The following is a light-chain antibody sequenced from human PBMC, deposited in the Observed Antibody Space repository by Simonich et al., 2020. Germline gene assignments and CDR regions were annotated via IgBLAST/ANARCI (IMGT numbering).Light chain of an antibody. CDR2: WAS. Sequence: DIVMTQSPDSRAVTLGERATINCKSSQSVLYSSNNKNYLAWYQQNPGQPPKLLNYWASTRESGVPGRFSGSGSGTDFTLTIRSLQAEYVAVYYCQQYYSTPYTFGQGTKLEIK. V-gene: IGKV4-1*01. CDR1: QSVLYSSNNKNY. CDR3: QQYYSTPYT. J-gene: IGKJ2*01.